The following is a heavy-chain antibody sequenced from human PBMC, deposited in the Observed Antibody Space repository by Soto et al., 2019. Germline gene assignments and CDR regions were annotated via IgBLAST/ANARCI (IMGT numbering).Heavy chain of an antibody. J-gene: IGHJ4*02. CDR1: GFTFSSYA. CDR3: AKEKDYDYVWGSYRYTSDY. D-gene: IGHD3-16*02. V-gene: IGHV3-23*01. CDR2: ISGSGST. Sequence: GGSLRLSCAASGFTFSSYAMSWVRQAPGKGLEWVSAISGSGSTFYADSVKGRFTISRDNSKNTLYLQMDSLRAEDTAVYYCAKEKDYDYVWGSYRYTSDYWGQGTLVTVSS.